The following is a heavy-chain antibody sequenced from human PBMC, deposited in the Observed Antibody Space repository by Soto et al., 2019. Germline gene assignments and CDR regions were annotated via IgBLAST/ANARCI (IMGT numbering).Heavy chain of an antibody. V-gene: IGHV1-8*01. CDR3: VRLGSRYYDFWSGYYSNLDYYYYYMDV. D-gene: IGHD3-3*01. CDR1: GYTFTSYD. J-gene: IGHJ6*03. CDR2: MNPNSGNT. Sequence: ASVKVSCKASGYTFTSYDINWVRQATGQGLEWMGWMNPNSGNTGYAQKFQGKVTMTRNTSISTAYMELSSLRSEDTAVYYCVRLGSRYYDFWSGYYSNLDYYYYYMDVWGKGTTVTVSS.